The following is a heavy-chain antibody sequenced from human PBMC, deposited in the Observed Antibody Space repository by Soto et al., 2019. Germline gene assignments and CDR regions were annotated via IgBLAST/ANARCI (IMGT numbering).Heavy chain of an antibody. CDR1: GGPFISYA. Sequence: VKVSSKASGGPFISYAISWVRQSPGQGLEWMGGIIPIFGTANYAQKFQGRVTITADESTSTAYMELSSLRSEDTAVYYCARGPSRFLEWFPNWFDPWGQGTLVTVSS. J-gene: IGHJ5*02. CDR2: IIPIFGTA. CDR3: ARGPSRFLEWFPNWFDP. D-gene: IGHD3-3*01. V-gene: IGHV1-69*01.